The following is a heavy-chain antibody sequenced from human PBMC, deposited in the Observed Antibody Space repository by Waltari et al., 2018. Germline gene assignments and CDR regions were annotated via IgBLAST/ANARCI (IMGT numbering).Heavy chain of an antibody. V-gene: IGHV4-34*01. Sequence: QVQLQQWGAGLLKPSETLSPTCAVYGGSFSGYYWSWIRQPPGKGLEWIGEINHSGSTNYNPSLKSRVTISVDTSKNQFSLKLSSVTAADTAVYYCARGNTDIVVVPAAIRRRYFDYWGQGTLVTVSS. D-gene: IGHD2-2*02. CDR2: INHSGST. CDR3: ARGNTDIVVVPAAIRRRYFDY. CDR1: GGSFSGYY. J-gene: IGHJ4*02.